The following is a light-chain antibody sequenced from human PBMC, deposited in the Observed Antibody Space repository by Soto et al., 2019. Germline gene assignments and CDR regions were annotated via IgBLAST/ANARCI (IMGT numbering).Light chain of an antibody. CDR2: GNS. J-gene: IGLJ2*01. CDR3: QSYDSSLSSYVV. CDR1: SSNIGAGYD. V-gene: IGLV1-40*01. Sequence: QSVLTQPPSVSGAPGQRVTISCTGSSSNIGAGYDVHWYQQLPGTAPKLLIYGNSNRPSGVPDRFSCSKSGTSASLAITGLQSEDEADYYCQSYDSSLSSYVVFGGGTELTVL.